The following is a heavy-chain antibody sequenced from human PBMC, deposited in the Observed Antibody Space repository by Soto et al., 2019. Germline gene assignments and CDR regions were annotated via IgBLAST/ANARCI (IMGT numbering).Heavy chain of an antibody. CDR3: ARVPARYDFWSGTPSYGMDV. V-gene: IGHV4-34*01. Sequence: SETLSLTCAVYGGSFSGYYWSWIRQPPGKGLEWIGEINHSGSTNYNPSLKSRVTISVDTSKNQFSLKLSSVTAADTAVYYCARVPARYDFWSGTPSYGMDVWGQGTTVTVSS. J-gene: IGHJ6*02. CDR2: INHSGST. D-gene: IGHD3-3*01. CDR1: GGSFSGYY.